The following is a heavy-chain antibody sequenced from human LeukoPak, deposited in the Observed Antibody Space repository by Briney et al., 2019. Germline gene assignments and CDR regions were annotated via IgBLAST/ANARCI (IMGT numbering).Heavy chain of an antibody. CDR2: IIPIFGTA. D-gene: IGHD2-15*01. CDR1: GGTFSSYA. CDR3: ARDSFVGGRYCSGGSCQNGDY. Sequence: SVKVSCKASGGTFSSYAISWVRQAPGQGLEWMGGIIPIFGTANYAQKFQGRVTITADESTSTAYMELSSLGSEDTAVYYCARDSFVGGRYCSGGSCQNGDYWGQGTLVTVSS. V-gene: IGHV1-69*01. J-gene: IGHJ4*02.